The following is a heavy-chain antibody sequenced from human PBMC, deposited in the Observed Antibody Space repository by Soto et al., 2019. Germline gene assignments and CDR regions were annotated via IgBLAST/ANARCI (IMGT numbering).Heavy chain of an antibody. CDR3: ARALLGVTTYNWFDP. Sequence: PGGSLRLSCAASGSTFSDYYMSWIRQAPGKGLEWVSYISSSSSYTNYADSVKGRFTISRDNAKNSLYLQMNSLRAEDTAVYYCARALLGVTTYNWFDPWGQGTLVTVS. CDR2: ISSSSSYT. D-gene: IGHD4-4*01. CDR1: GSTFSDYY. V-gene: IGHV3-11*06. J-gene: IGHJ5*02.